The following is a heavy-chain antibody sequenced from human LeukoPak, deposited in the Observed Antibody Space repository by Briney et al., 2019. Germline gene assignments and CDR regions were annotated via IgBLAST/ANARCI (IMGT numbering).Heavy chain of an antibody. CDR1: GFTVSSNY. CDR3: ARDAGAAAGTMIRYGMDV. J-gene: IGHJ6*02. CDR2: ISSSSSYI. V-gene: IGHV3-21*01. D-gene: IGHD6-13*01. Sequence: NPGGSLRLSCAASGFTVSSNYMSWVRQAPGKGLEWVSSISSSSSYIYYADSVKGRFTISRDNAKNSLYLQMNSLRAEDTAVYYCARDAGAAAGTMIRYGMDVWGQGTTVTVSS.